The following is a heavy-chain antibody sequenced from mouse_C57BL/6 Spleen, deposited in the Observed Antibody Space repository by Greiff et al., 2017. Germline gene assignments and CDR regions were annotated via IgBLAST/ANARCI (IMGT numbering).Heavy chain of an antibody. CDR3: AREGEFDYYGSSFDY. CDR2: IYPRVGST. CDR1: GYTFTDYT. J-gene: IGHJ2*01. Sequence: QVQLKQSDAELVKPGASVKISCKVSGYTFTDYTIHWMKQRPEQGLEWIGYIYPRVGSTKYNEKFKGKVTLSADKSYSTAYMQLNSLNSEDSAVYFCAREGEFDYYGSSFDYWGQGTTLTVSS. D-gene: IGHD1-1*01. V-gene: IGHV1-78*01.